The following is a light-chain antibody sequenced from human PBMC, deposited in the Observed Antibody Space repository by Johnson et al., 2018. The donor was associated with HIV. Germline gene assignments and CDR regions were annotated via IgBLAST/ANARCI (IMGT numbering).Light chain of an antibody. CDR3: GAWDSSLSAYV. V-gene: IGLV1-51*02. CDR2: ENN. CDR1: SSNIGNNY. J-gene: IGLJ1*01. Sequence: QSVLTQPPSVSAAPGQKVTISCSGSSSNIGNNYVSWYQQLPGTAPKLLIYENNKRPSGIPDRFSGSKSGTSATLVITGLQTGDEADYYCGAWDSSLSAYVFGTGTKATVL.